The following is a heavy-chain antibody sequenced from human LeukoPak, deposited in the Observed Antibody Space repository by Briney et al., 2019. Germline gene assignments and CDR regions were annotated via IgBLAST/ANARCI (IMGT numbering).Heavy chain of an antibody. D-gene: IGHD6-19*01. CDR2: IYYSGTT. J-gene: IGHJ6*03. Sequence: KTSETLSLTCTVSSGSINNYYWSWIRQSPVKGLEWIGNIYYSGTTNYNPSLKSRVTMSVDTSKNQFSLKLSSVTAADTAVYYCAREARGWYSTPWDYMDVWGKGTTVTISS. V-gene: IGHV4-59*12. CDR3: AREARGWYSTPWDYMDV. CDR1: SGSINNYY.